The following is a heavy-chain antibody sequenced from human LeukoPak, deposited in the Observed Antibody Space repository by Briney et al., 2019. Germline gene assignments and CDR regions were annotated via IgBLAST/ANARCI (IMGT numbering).Heavy chain of an antibody. D-gene: IGHD3-10*01. CDR3: AKGSDPFRWFGEFNIKLPRPIRDYYFDS. CDR1: GYTFTSYY. J-gene: IGHJ4*02. Sequence: AASVKVSCKASGYTFTSYYMHWVRQAPGQGLEWMGLINPSGGSTSYAQKFQGRVTMTRDRSTSTVYMELSSLRSEDTAVYYCAKGSDPFRWFGEFNIKLPRPIRDYYFDSWGQGTLVTVSS. V-gene: IGHV1-46*01. CDR2: INPSGGST.